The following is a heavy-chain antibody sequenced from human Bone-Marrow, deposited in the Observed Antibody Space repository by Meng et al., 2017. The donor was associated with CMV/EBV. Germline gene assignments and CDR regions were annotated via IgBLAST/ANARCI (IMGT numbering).Heavy chain of an antibody. J-gene: IGHJ5*02. CDR3: ARDAIQTWDIVVVPAAEPKWFDP. D-gene: IGHD2-2*01. V-gene: IGHV3-21*01. Sequence: GGSLRLSCAASGFTFSSYSMNWVRQAPGKGLEWVSSISSSSSYIYYADSVKGRFTISRDNAKNSLYLQMNSLRAEDTAVYYCARDAIQTWDIVVVPAAEPKWFDPWGQGTLVTVSS. CDR1: GFTFSSYS. CDR2: ISSSSSYI.